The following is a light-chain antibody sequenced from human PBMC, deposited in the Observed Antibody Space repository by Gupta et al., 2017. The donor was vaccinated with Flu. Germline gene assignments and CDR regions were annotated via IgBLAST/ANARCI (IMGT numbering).Light chain of an antibody. CDR1: SSNIGSSA. Sequence: QSVLPQSPSASETPGQRVTISCSGGSSNIGSSAVNWYRQLPGAAPKLLIYGNDQRPSGVPDRFSGSKSGTSASLAIGGLQSEDEADYYCAAWDDSLNGWVFGGGTKLTVL. CDR2: GND. V-gene: IGLV1-44*01. CDR3: AAWDDSLNGWV. J-gene: IGLJ2*01.